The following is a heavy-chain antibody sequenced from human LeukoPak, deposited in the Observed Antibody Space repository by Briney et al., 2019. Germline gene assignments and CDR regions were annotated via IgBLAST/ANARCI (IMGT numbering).Heavy chain of an antibody. CDR3: AKGDYGDYGSQAFDI. V-gene: IGHV3-30-3*01. CDR2: ISYDGSNK. D-gene: IGHD4-17*01. Sequence: PGGSLRLSCAASGFTFSSYAMHWVRQAPGKGLEWVAVISYDGSNKYYADSVKGRFTISRDNSKNTLYLQMNSLRAEDTAVYYCAKGDYGDYGSQAFDIWGQGTMVTVSS. J-gene: IGHJ3*02. CDR1: GFTFSSYA.